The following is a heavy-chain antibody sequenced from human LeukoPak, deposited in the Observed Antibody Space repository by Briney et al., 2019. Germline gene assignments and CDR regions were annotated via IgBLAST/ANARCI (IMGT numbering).Heavy chain of an antibody. Sequence: ASVKVSCKASGYTFTGYYMHWVRQAPGQGLEWMGWINPNSGGTNYAQKFQGRVTMTRDTSISTAYMELSRLRSDDTAVYYCARARGSGWYGDFDYWGQGTLVTVSS. CDR1: GYTFTGYY. D-gene: IGHD6-19*01. V-gene: IGHV1-2*02. CDR2: INPNSGGT. J-gene: IGHJ4*02. CDR3: ARARGSGWYGDFDY.